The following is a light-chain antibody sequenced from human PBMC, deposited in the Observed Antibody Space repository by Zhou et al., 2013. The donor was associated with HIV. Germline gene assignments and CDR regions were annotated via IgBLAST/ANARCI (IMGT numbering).Light chain of an antibody. CDR1: QSLVYSDGNTY. V-gene: IGKV2-30*01. Sequence: DVVMTQSPLSLPVTLGQPASISCRSSQSLVYSDGNTYLSWFQQRPGQSPRRLIYKVSNRDSGVPDRFSGSGSGTDFTLKISRVEAEDVGVYYCIQGSHWPATVGQGTKVEIK. CDR3: IQGSHWPAT. J-gene: IGKJ1*01. CDR2: KVS.